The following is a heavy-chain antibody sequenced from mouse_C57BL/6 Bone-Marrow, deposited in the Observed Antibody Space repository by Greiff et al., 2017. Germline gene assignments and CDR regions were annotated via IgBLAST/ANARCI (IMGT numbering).Heavy chain of an antibody. CDR1: GYSFTSYW. CDR2: IHPSDSET. J-gene: IGHJ2*01. CDR3: AETLYDSRNCFDC. D-gene: IGHD1-1*01. V-gene: IGHV1-74*04. Sequence: QVQLQQSGAELVRPGASVKFSCKASGYSFTSYWMNWVKQRPGQGLEWIGMIHPSDSETRLNAKFKDKATLTADKSSSTAYMQLSSPTSEDSAVYYCAETLYDSRNCFDCGGRGTTLAVSS.